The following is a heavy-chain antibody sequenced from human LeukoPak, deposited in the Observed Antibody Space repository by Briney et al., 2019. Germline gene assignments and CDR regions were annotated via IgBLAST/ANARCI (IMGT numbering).Heavy chain of an antibody. J-gene: IGHJ6*04. V-gene: IGHV1-46*01. D-gene: IGHD2-21*02. CDR3: ARDHLAAARYGVVTAIPGRMDV. CDR1: GYTFTSYY. CDR2: INPSGGST. Sequence: ASVKVSCKASGYTFTSYYMHWVRQAPGQGLEWMGIINPSGGSTSYAQKFQGRVTMTRDMSTSTVYMELSSLRSEDTAVYYCARDHLAAARYGVVTAIPGRMDVWGKGTTVTVSS.